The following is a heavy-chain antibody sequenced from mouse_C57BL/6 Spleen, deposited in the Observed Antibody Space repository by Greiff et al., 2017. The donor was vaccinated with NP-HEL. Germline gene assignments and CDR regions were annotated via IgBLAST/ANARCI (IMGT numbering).Heavy chain of an antibody. D-gene: IGHD1-1*01. V-gene: IGHV1-82*01. Sequence: VQLQQSGPELVKPGASVKISCKASGYAFSSSWMNWVKQRPGKGLEWIGRIYPGDGDTNYNGKFKGKATLTADKSSSTAYMQLSSLTSEDSAVYFCARSETVVDYWGQGTTLTVSS. CDR2: IYPGDGDT. CDR3: ARSETVVDY. J-gene: IGHJ2*01. CDR1: GYAFSSSW.